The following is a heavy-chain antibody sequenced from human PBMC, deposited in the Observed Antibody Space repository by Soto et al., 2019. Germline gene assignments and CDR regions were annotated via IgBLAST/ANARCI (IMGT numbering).Heavy chain of an antibody. J-gene: IGHJ4*02. D-gene: IGHD4-17*01. CDR1: GFTFSTYG. CDR2: ISYDGSNK. V-gene: IGHV3-30*18. CDR3: AKGGYGDGGVIDY. Sequence: QVQLVESGGGVVQPGRSLRLSCAASGFTFSTYGMQWVRQAPGKGLEWVAVISYDGSNKYYADSVKGRFTISRDNSKNTLYLQMNSLRAEAPAVYYCAKGGYGDGGVIDYWGQGTLVTVSS.